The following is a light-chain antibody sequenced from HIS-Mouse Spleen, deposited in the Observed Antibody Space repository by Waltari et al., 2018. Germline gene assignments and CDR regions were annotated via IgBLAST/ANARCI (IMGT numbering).Light chain of an antibody. CDR2: LNSDGSH. CDR3: QTWGTGILVV. CDR1: SGHSSYA. Sequence: QLVLTQSPSASASLGASVKLTCTLSSGHSSYAIAWHQQQPEKGPRYLMKLNSDGSHSKGDGLPDRFSGSSSGAGRYLTISSLQSEDEADYYCQTWGTGILVVFGGGTKLTVL. V-gene: IGLV4-69*01. J-gene: IGLJ2*01.